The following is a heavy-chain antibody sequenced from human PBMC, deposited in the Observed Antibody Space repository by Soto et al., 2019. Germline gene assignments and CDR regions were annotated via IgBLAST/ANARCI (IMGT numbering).Heavy chain of an antibody. Sequence: GGSLRLSCAASGLTFSSYAMSWVRQAPGKGLEWVSAISGSGGSTYYADSVKGRFTISRDNSKNTLYLQMNSLRAEDTAVYYCAKDDPITIFGVVIGLMDVWGKGTAVTVSS. CDR2: ISGSGGST. J-gene: IGHJ6*03. V-gene: IGHV3-23*01. CDR3: AKDDPITIFGVVIGLMDV. D-gene: IGHD3-3*01. CDR1: GLTFSSYA.